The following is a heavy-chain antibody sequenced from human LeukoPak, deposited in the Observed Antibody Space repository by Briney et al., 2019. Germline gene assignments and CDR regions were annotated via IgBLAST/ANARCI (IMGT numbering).Heavy chain of an antibody. Sequence: VSLRRSSAASALASSDTGMICVRQAPAKRLEWVGHIKSNTDGGTTDYAAHVQGSFTISSDASNTSVYLQMNSLKTEDTAVYYCTTDYRYLYWHSSFDYWGQGTLVTVSS. CDR1: ALASSDTG. CDR2: IKSNTDGGTT. V-gene: IGHV3-15*01. J-gene: IGHJ4*02. D-gene: IGHD3-3*02. CDR3: TTDYRYLYWHSSFDY.